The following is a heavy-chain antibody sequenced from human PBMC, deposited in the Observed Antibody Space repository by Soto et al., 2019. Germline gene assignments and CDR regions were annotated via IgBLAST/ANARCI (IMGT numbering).Heavy chain of an antibody. Sequence: SVKVSCKASGDTFSSYAISWVRQAPGQGLEWMGGIIPIFGTANYAQKFKGRVTITADKSTSTAYMELISLRSEDTAMYYCARGWYYYDSSGYAFDYWGQATQVTVSS. D-gene: IGHD3-22*01. CDR2: IIPIFGTA. V-gene: IGHV1-69*06. CDR3: ARGWYYYDSSGYAFDY. CDR1: GDTFSSYA. J-gene: IGHJ4*02.